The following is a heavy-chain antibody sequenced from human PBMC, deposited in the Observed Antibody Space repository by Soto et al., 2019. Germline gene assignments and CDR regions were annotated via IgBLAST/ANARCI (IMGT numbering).Heavy chain of an antibody. D-gene: IGHD3-10*01. Sequence: SETLSLTCTVSGGSISSHYWSWIRQPPGKGLEWIGYMYYSGSTNYNPSLKSRVTISVDTSKNEFTLKLSSVTAEDTAVYYCARGSGGLRSVDSWGQGTLVTVSS. CDR3: ARGSGGLRSVDS. J-gene: IGHJ4*02. CDR1: GGSISSHY. V-gene: IGHV4-59*11. CDR2: MYYSGST.